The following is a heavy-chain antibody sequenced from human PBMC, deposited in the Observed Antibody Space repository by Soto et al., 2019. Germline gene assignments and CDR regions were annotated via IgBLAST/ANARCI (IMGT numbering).Heavy chain of an antibody. D-gene: IGHD6-25*01. Sequence: PSETLSLTCSVSGGSISSVGHYWTWIRQQPGKGLEWIGYIYYSGSTDYNPSLKSRVTISVDRSKSQFSLNLSSVTAADTAIYYCARESGGYDSSTRYGLDVWGQGTTVTVSS. CDR2: IYYSGST. V-gene: IGHV4-31*03. J-gene: IGHJ6*02. CDR3: ARESGGYDSSTRYGLDV. CDR1: GGSISSVGHY.